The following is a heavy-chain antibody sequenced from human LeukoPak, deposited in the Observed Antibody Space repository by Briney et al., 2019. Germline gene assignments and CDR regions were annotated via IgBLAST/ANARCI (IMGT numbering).Heavy chain of an antibody. Sequence: GGSLRLSCAASGFTFSSYGMHWVRQAPGKGLEWVAVISYDGSNKYYADSVKGRFTISRDNSKNTLYLQMNSLRAEDTAVYYCAKPGTVTTFYFDYWGQGTLVTVSS. CDR3: AKPGTVTTFYFDY. D-gene: IGHD4-17*01. CDR2: ISYDGSNK. J-gene: IGHJ4*02. V-gene: IGHV3-30*18. CDR1: GFTFSSYG.